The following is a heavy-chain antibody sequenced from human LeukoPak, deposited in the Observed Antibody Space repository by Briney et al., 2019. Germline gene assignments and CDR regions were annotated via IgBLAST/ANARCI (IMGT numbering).Heavy chain of an antibody. D-gene: IGHD3-22*01. J-gene: IGHJ4*02. Sequence: SVKVSCKASGGTFSSHGLSWVRQAPGQGLEWMGGIIPIFGSTNYAQNFQGRVTITMDESTSTAYMELSSLRTDDTAVYYCARRWPHSSGYYLSDYWGQGTLVTVSS. V-gene: IGHV1-69*05. CDR1: GGTFSSHG. CDR2: IIPIFGST. CDR3: ARRWPHSSGYYLSDY.